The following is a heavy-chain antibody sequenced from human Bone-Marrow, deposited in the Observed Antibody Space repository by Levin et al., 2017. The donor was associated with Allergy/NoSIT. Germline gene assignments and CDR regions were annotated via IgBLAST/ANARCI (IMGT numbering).Heavy chain of an antibody. Sequence: PSETLSLTCAVYGGSFSGYYWSWIRQPPGKGLEWIGEINHSGSTNYNPSLKSRVTISVDTSKNQFSLKLSSVTAADTAVYYCARAAVAGTNYFDYWGQGTLVTVSS. D-gene: IGHD6-19*01. CDR2: INHSGST. V-gene: IGHV4-34*01. J-gene: IGHJ4*02. CDR1: GGSFSGYY. CDR3: ARAAVAGTNYFDY.